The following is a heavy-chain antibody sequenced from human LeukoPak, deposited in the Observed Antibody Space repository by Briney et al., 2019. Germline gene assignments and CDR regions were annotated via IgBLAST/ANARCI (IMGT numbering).Heavy chain of an antibody. D-gene: IGHD4-17*01. CDR1: GFTFSSYG. CDR3: AKVNYGDYVDY. CDR2: IRYDGSSK. Sequence: PGGSLRLSCAASGFTFSSYGMHWVRQAPGKGLEWVAFIRYDGSSKYYADSVKGRFTISRDNSKNTLYLQMNSLRAEDTAVYYCAKVNYGDYVDYWGQGTLVTVSS. V-gene: IGHV3-30*02. J-gene: IGHJ4*02.